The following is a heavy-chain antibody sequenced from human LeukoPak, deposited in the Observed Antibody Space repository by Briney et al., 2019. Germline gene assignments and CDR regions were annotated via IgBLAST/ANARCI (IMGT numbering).Heavy chain of an antibody. Sequence: PGGSLRLSCAASGFTFSGYGMHWVRQAPGKGLEWVAFIRYDGSNKYYADSVKGRFTISRDNSKNTLYLQMNSLRAEDTAVYYCAKLKGSSWPGAFDYWGQGTLVTVSS. CDR1: GFTFSGYG. D-gene: IGHD6-13*01. V-gene: IGHV3-30*02. CDR3: AKLKGSSWPGAFDY. J-gene: IGHJ4*02. CDR2: IRYDGSNK.